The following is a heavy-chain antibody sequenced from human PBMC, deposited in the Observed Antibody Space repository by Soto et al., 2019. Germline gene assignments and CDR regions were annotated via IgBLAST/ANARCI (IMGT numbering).Heavy chain of an antibody. D-gene: IGHD6-13*01. CDR2: ITGSGAGS. CDR3: AKAYSNSWPNDWFDP. Sequence: EVQLLESGGGWLQPGGSLRLSCAASGFTFSSYAMNWVRQAPGKGLEWVSGITGSGAGSYYSDSVKGRFTISRDNSKNPLYLQMNSLRAEDTAVYYCAKAYSNSWPNDWFDPWGQGTRVTVSS. V-gene: IGHV3-23*01. CDR1: GFTFSSYA. J-gene: IGHJ5*02.